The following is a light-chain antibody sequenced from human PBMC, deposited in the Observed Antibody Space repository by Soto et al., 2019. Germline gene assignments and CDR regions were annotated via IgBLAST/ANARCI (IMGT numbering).Light chain of an antibody. CDR2: DVS. Sequence: QSVLTQPRSVSGSPGQSVTISCTGTSSDVGGYNYVSWYQHHPGKAPKFIIFDVSSRPSGVPDRFSGSKSGNTAYLTISGLQAEDDADYYCCSLAGGNIFRVFGGGTKVTVL. CDR3: CSLAGGNIFRV. J-gene: IGLJ2*01. V-gene: IGLV2-11*01. CDR1: SSDVGGYNY.